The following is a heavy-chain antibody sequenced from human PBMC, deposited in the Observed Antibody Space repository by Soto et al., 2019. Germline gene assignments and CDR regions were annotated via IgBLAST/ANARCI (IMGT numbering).Heavy chain of an antibody. CDR1: GSTVTNSG. V-gene: IGHV1-18*01. D-gene: IGHD3-22*01. J-gene: IGHJ5*01. CDR2: ISPYNGNT. Sequence: QAHLVQSGTEVKKPGASVKVSCKTSGSTVTNSGVTWVRQAPGHGLEWMGCISPYNGNTKHAQKYQGRVTMTTDAFCTRAYIALRSLRSDDTAMYYCARPYQVFSRYYLYCVASWGQGTLVTVSS. CDR3: ARPYQVFSRYYLYCVAS.